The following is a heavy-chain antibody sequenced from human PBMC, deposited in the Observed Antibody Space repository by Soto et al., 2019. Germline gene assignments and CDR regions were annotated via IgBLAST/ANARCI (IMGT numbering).Heavy chain of an antibody. D-gene: IGHD6-13*01. CDR3: VRGGIAGNWFDP. CDR1: GGSISSGGYY. CDR2: IFHSGST. V-gene: IGHV4-31*03. J-gene: IGHJ5*02. Sequence: SETLSLTCTVSGGSISSGGYYWSWIRQHPGKGLEWIAYIFHSGSTDFNPSLKGRIVISADTSKNQFSLKLTSVTAADTAVYYCVRGGIAGNWFDPWGQGTLVTVSS.